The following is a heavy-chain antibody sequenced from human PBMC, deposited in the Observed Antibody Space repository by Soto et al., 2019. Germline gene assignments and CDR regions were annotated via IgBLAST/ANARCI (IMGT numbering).Heavy chain of an antibody. Sequence: ASVKVSCKASGGTFSSYAISWVRQAPGQGLEWMGGIIPIFGTANYAQKFQGRDTITADKSTSTAYMELSSLRSEDTAVYYCARDFRNMRAYCGGDCYSDLDVWGQGTTVTVSS. CDR1: GGTFSSYA. CDR2: IIPIFGTA. J-gene: IGHJ6*02. D-gene: IGHD2-21*02. CDR3: ARDFRNMRAYCGGDCYSDLDV. V-gene: IGHV1-69*06.